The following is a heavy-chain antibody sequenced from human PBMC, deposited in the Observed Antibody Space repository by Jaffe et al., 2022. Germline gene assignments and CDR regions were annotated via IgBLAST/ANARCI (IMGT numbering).Heavy chain of an antibody. V-gene: IGHV3-23*01. J-gene: IGHJ4*02. CDR1: GFTFSSYA. CDR3: AKVPPICSGGSCYPPADY. Sequence: EVQLLESGGGLVQPGGSLRLSCAASGFTFSSYAMSWVRQAPGKGLEWVSAISGSGGSTYYADSVKGRFTISRDNSKNTLYLQMNSLRAEDTAVYYCAKVPPICSGGSCYPPADYWGQGTLVTVSS. D-gene: IGHD2-15*01. CDR2: ISGSGGST.